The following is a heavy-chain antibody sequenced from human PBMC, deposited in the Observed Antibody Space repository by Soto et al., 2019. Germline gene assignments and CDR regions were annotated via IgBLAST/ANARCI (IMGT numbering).Heavy chain of an antibody. D-gene: IGHD1-7*01. CDR3: ARGITGTTIYYYGMDV. CDR1: GGTFSSYA. V-gene: IGHV1-69*13. J-gene: IGHJ6*02. CDR2: IIPIFGTA. Sequence: LVKVSCKASGGTFSSYAISWVRQAPGQGLEWMGGIIPIFGTANYAQKFQGRVTITADESTSTAYMELSSLRSEDTAVYYCARGITGTTIYYYGMDVWGPGTTVTVSS.